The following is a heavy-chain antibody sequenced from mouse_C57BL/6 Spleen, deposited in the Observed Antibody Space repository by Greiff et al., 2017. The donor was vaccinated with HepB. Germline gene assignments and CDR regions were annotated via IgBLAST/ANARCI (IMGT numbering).Heavy chain of an antibody. V-gene: IGHV5-17*01. CDR1: GFTFSDYG. J-gene: IGHJ2*01. CDR3: ARGDGYDGYFDY. D-gene: IGHD2-2*01. CDR2: ISSGSSTI. Sequence: EVKLMESGGGLVKPGGSLKLSCAASGFTFSDYGMHWVRQAPEKGLEWVAYISSGSSTIYYADTVKGRFTISRDNAKNTLFLQMTSLRSEDTAMYYCARGDGYDGYFDYWGQGTTLTVSS.